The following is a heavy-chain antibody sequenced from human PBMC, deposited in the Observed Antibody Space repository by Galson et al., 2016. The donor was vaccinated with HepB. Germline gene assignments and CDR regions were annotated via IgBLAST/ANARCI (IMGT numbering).Heavy chain of an antibody. J-gene: IGHJ4*02. Sequence: SVKVSCKASGYTFSNYGIHWFRQAPGQGPEWMGWISTFTGNVHYIEDFQGRVTMTLDSSPTTAYMELSTLRPDHPAVYFLARGGSYSYFDFCGQGTLVTVSS. CDR2: ISTFTGNV. V-gene: IGHV1-18*01. CDR3: ARGGSYSYFDF. D-gene: IGHD2-15*01. CDR1: GYTFSNYG.